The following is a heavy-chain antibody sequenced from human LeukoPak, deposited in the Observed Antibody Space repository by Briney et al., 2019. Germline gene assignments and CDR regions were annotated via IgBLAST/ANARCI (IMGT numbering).Heavy chain of an antibody. J-gene: IGHJ4*02. V-gene: IGHV4-59*01. D-gene: IGHD3-10*01. CDR1: GGSINSYY. CDR3: ARVGVYYGSGSYYNAIDY. CDR2: IHYTGST. Sequence: SETLSLTCTVSGGSINSYYWSWIRQPPGKGLECIGYIHYTGSTNYNPSLKSRVTISVDTSKNQFSLKLSSVTAADTAVYYCARVGVYYGSGSYYNAIDYWGQGTLVTVSS.